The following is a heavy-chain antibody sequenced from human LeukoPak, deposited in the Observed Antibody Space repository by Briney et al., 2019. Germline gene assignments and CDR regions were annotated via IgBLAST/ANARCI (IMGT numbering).Heavy chain of an antibody. CDR3: ARGFDSSGSSDAFDI. J-gene: IGHJ3*02. V-gene: IGHV3-21*01. D-gene: IGHD3-22*01. CDR2: ISSSSSYI. CDR1: GFTFSSHS. Sequence: GGSLRLSCAASGFTFSSHSMNWVRQAPGKGLEWVSSISSSSSYIYYADSVKGRFTISRDNAKNSLYLQMNSLRAEDTAVYYCARGFDSSGSSDAFDIWGQGTMVTVSS.